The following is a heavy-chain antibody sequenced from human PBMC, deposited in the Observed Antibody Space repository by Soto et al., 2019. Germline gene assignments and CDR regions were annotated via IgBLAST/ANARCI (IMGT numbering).Heavy chain of an antibody. CDR3: AADPYLSSTSCYGTPMDV. D-gene: IGHD2-2*01. V-gene: IGHV1-58*01. CDR2: IVVGSGNT. CDR1: GFTFTSSA. J-gene: IGHJ6*02. Sequence: SVKVSCKSSGFTFTSSAVQWVRQARGQRLEWIGWIVVGSGNTNYAQKFQERVTITRDMSTSTAYMELSSLRSEDTAVYYCAADPYLSSTSCYGTPMDVWGQGTTVTVSS.